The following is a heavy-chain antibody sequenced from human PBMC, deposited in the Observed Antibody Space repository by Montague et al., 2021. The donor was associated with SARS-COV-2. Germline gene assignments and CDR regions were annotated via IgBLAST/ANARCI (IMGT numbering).Heavy chain of an antibody. J-gene: IGHJ4*02. D-gene: IGHD6-19*01. CDR3: ARGERGAWYNHYFDY. V-gene: IGHV4-59*13. CDR2: VYYSGST. CDR1: GDSISIYY. Sequence: SETLSLTCTVSGDSISIYYWSWIRLPPGTGLERIWYVYYSGSTNYNPSLSSRVHISVDTPKHQFSLKLMSVTAADTAVYYCARGERGAWYNHYFDYWGQGALVTVSS.